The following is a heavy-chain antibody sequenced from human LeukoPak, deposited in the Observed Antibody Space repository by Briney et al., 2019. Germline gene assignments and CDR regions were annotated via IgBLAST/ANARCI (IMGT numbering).Heavy chain of an antibody. CDR3: VILNRGSAYSYYGMDV. Sequence: GESLKISCKGSGYSFTSYWIGWGRQMPGKGLDWMGIIYPGDSDTRNSPSFQGQVTISADHSLTPAYLQWSSLKAADTAMYYCVILNRGSAYSYYGMDVWGQGTTVTVSS. CDR1: GYSFTSYW. D-gene: IGHD7-27*01. V-gene: IGHV5-51*01. J-gene: IGHJ6*02. CDR2: IYPGDSDT.